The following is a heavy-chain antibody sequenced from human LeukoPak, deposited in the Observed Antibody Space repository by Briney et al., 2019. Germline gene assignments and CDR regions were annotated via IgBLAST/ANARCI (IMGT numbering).Heavy chain of an antibody. V-gene: IGHV3-7*01. J-gene: IGHJ6*02. D-gene: IGHD2-2*02. CDR2: IKQDGSEK. CDR1: GFTFSSYW. CDR3: ARDSDLYCSSTSCYKGMDV. Sequence: GGSLRLSCAASGFTFSSYWMSWVRQAPGKGLEWVANIKQDGSEKYYVDSVKGRFTISRDNAKNSLYLQMNSLRAEDTAVYYCARDSDLYCSSTSCYKGMDVWGQGTTVTVSS.